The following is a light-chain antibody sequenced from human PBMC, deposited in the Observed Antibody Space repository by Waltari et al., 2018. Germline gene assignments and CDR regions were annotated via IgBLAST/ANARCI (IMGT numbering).Light chain of an antibody. CDR2: EVS. Sequence: QSALTQPASVSGSPGQSITISCPGTSSDVGGYTYVSWYQQHPGNAPKLMIYEVSTRPSGVSNRCSGHKSGNTASLTISGLQAEDEADYYCSSYTSSSTLPFGGGTKLTVL. CDR1: SSDVGGYTY. J-gene: IGLJ3*02. CDR3: SSYTSSSTLP. V-gene: IGLV2-14*01.